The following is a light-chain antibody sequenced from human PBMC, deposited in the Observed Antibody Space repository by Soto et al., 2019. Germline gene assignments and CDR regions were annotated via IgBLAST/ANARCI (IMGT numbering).Light chain of an antibody. Sequence: QMTQSSSSLSAAVREAVSITFRSSQSIGSYLNWYQQKPGKSPNLLIHGGSILQSGVPPRFSGGGGGTDFTLTISSLQHEDFASYYCQQIYTIPLTFGGGPKVHIK. CDR2: GGS. J-gene: IGKJ4*01. V-gene: IGKV1-39*01. CDR1: QSIGSY. CDR3: QQIYTIPLT.